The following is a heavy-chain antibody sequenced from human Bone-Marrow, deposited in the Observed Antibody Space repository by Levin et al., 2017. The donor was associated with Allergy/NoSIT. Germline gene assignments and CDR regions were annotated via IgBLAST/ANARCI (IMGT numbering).Heavy chain of an antibody. CDR2: ISGTGRGT. CDR3: ARGSYIAARPDYFDF. V-gene: IGHV3-23*01. CDR1: GFTFDNYA. D-gene: IGHD6-6*01. Sequence: GGSLRLSCAASGFTFDNYAMAWVRQAPGKGLEWVSTISGTGRGTSYADSVKGRFTLSRDNSNNTLFLQMNSLRVEDTAVYYCARGSYIAARPDYFDFWGQGTLVTVSS. J-gene: IGHJ4*02.